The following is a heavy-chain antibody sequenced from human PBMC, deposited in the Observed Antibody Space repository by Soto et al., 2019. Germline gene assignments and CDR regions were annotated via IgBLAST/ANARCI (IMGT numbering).Heavy chain of an antibody. Sequence: QVQLQESGPGRVKPSQTLSLTCTVSGGSLNSGNDYWKSYWSWIRPQPGKGLGWIGNIYYIGTTDYHTSLRSRVTISVDRSQNQISLTLRSVTAADTAVYYCARNESDKGWFDPWGQGIQVTVSS. D-gene: IGHD2-21*02. CDR2: IYYIGTT. V-gene: IGHV4-31*03. CDR3: ARNESDKGWFDP. CDR1: GGSLNSGNDYWKSY. J-gene: IGHJ5*02.